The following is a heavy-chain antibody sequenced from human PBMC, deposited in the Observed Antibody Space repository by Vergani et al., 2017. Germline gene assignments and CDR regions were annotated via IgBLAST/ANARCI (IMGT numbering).Heavy chain of an antibody. CDR3: AREGIAAAGTTEYYVDY. D-gene: IGHD6-13*01. V-gene: IGHV1-46*03. CDR1: GYTFTSYY. J-gene: IGHJ4*02. CDR2: INPSGGST. Sequence: QVQLVQSGAEVKKPGASVKVSCKASGYTFTSYYMHWVRQAPGQGLEWMGIINPSGGSTSYAQKFQGRVTMTRDTSTSTVYMELSSLRSEDTAVYYCAREGIAAAGTTEYYVDYWGQGTLVTVSS.